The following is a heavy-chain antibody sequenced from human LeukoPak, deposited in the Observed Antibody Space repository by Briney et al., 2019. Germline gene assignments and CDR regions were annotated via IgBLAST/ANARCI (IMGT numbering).Heavy chain of an antibody. CDR2: IYHSGST. CDR1: GGSISSSNW. V-gene: IGHV4-4*02. J-gene: IGHJ5*02. D-gene: IGHD4-17*01. CDR3: ARLRYGDYEEWSWFDP. Sequence: PSETLSLTCAVSGGSISSSNWWSWVRQPPGKGLEWIGEIYHSGSTNYNPSLKSRVTISVDKSKNQFSLKLSSVTAADTAVYYCARLRYGDYEEWSWFDPWGQGTLVTVSS.